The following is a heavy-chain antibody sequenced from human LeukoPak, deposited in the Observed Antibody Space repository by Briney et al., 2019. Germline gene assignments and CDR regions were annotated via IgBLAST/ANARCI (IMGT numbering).Heavy chain of an antibody. Sequence: SETLSLTCTFSGGSISNGVYYWGWIRQPPGKGPEWIGGFYYTGTTYYSPSLKSRITISANTSKNQFSLRLSSVTAADTAVYYGAKHVITDGSGYYYFDSWGQGTLVTVSS. D-gene: IGHD3-22*01. V-gene: IGHV4-39*01. CDR1: GGSISNGVYY. CDR2: FYYTGTT. CDR3: AKHVITDGSGYYYFDS. J-gene: IGHJ4*02.